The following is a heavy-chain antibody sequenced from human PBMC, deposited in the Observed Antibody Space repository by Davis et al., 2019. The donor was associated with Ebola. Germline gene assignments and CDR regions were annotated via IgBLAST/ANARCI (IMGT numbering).Heavy chain of an antibody. D-gene: IGHD1-26*01. CDR3: AKDTSNIWFDI. J-gene: IGHJ3*02. V-gene: IGHV3-23*01. CDR2: LGTSADT. Sequence: GESLKISCVDPGFMLSTYVMSWVRQAPGKGLEWVSTLGTSADTYYADSVKGRFTISRDNSKNTLYLQMNGLRVEDTAIYYCAKDTSNIWFDIWGQGTMVTVSS. CDR1: GFMLSTYV.